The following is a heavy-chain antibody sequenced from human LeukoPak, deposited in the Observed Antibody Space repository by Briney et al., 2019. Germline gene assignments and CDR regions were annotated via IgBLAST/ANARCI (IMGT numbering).Heavy chain of an antibody. CDR2: INHSGST. J-gene: IGHJ6*04. Sequence: SETLSLTCAVYGGSFSGYYWSWIRQPPGKGLEWIGEINHSGSTNYNPSLKSRVTISVDTSKNQFSLKLSSVAAADTAVYYCARRFPRLDVWGKGTTVTVSS. CDR1: GGSFSGYY. V-gene: IGHV4-34*01. CDR3: ARRFPRLDV.